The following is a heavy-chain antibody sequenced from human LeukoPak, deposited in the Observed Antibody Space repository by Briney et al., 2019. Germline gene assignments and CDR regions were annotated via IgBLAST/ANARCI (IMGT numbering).Heavy chain of an antibody. CDR2: INPSGGST. V-gene: IGHV1-46*01. J-gene: IGHJ5*02. CDR3: ARDSNIVVVTAIPTWFDP. D-gene: IGHD2-21*02. Sequence: ASVKVSCKASGYTFTSYYMHWVRQAPGQGLEWMGIINPSGGSTSYAQKFQGRVTMTRDTSTSTVYMELSSLRSEDTAVYYCARDSNIVVVTAIPTWFDPWGQGTLVTVSS. CDR1: GYTFTSYY.